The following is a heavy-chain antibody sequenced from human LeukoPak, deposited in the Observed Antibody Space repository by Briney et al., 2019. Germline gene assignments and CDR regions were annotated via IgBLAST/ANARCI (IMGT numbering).Heavy chain of an antibody. CDR3: ARDRIILPASSYGVDV. V-gene: IGHV1-2*06. CDR1: GYTFTGYY. Sequence: PRASVKVSCKASGYTFTGYYMHWVRQAPGQGLEWMGRINPNSGGTNSAQKFQGRVTMTRDTSISTAYMELNRLRSDDTAVYYCARDRIILPASSYGVDVWGQGTTVTVSS. D-gene: IGHD2-2*01. CDR2: INPNSGGT. J-gene: IGHJ6*02.